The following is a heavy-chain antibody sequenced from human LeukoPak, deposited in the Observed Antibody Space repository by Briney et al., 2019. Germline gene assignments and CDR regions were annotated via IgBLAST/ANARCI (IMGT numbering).Heavy chain of an antibody. V-gene: IGHV3-11*04. Sequence: GGSLRLSCAASGFTFSDYYMSWIRQAPGKGLEWVSYISSSGSTIYYADSVKGRFTISRDNAKNSLYLQMNSLRAEDTAVYYCARDPITMVRGVNDAFDIWGQGTMVTVSS. D-gene: IGHD3-10*01. CDR3: ARDPITMVRGVNDAFDI. J-gene: IGHJ3*02. CDR1: GFTFSDYY. CDR2: ISSSGSTI.